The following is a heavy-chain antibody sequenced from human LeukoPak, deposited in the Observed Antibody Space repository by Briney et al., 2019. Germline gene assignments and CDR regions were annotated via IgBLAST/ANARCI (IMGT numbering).Heavy chain of an antibody. CDR2: ISYDGSNK. J-gene: IGHJ6*02. Sequence: GGSLRLSCAASGFTFSSYAMHWVRQAPGKGLEWVAVISYDGSNKYYADSVKGRFTISRDNSKNTLYLQMNSLRAEDTAVYYCARDRLVVVVAANPYYYYYGMDVWGQGTTVTVSS. CDR3: ARDRLVVVVAANPYYYYYGMDV. V-gene: IGHV3-30-3*01. CDR1: GFTFSSYA. D-gene: IGHD2-15*01.